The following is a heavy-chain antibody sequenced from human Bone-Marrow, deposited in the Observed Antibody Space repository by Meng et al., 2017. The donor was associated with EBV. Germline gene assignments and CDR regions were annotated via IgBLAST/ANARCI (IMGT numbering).Heavy chain of an antibody. CDR3: ATEPGYSSG. Sequence: GQLVQSGAEVRKPGASVKVSCKASGYTFTNYAMHWVRQAPGQRLEWMGWINPGNGNTKYSQKFQGRASITRDISASIVYMELTSLRSEDTAVYYRATEPGYSSGWGQGTLVTVSS. D-gene: IGHD6-19*01. CDR1: GYTFTNYA. J-gene: IGHJ4*02. CDR2: INPGNGNT. V-gene: IGHV1-3*01.